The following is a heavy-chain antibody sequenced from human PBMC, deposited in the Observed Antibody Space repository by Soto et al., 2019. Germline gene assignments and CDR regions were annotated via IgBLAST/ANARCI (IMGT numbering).Heavy chain of an antibody. V-gene: IGHV4-4*07. J-gene: IGHJ4*02. CDR3: ASVRGDRDY. CDR2: IHTSGTS. CDR1: CGSISGHY. Sequence: PSETLFLTFTVGCGSISGHYWGWIRQPAGKGLEWLGHIHTSGTSFYNPSLNNRLTMSTDTSNNQFSLKLRSVTAADTAVYYCASVRGDRDYWGQGTLVTVSS. D-gene: IGHD3-10*01.